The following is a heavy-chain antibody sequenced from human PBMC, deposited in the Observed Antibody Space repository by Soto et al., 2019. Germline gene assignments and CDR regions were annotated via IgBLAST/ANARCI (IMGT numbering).Heavy chain of an antibody. V-gene: IGHV4-30-2*01. CDR2: IYHSGST. CDR3: ARGDIVVVPAAPKGDWYFDL. J-gene: IGHJ2*01. D-gene: IGHD2-2*01. CDR1: GGSISRGGYS. Sequence: QLQLQESGSGLVKPSQTLSLTCAVSGGSISRGGYSWSWIRQPPGKGLEWIGYIYHSGSTYYNPSLKSRVTISVDRSKNQFALKLSSVTAADTAVYYCARGDIVVVPAAPKGDWYFDLWGRGTLVTVSS.